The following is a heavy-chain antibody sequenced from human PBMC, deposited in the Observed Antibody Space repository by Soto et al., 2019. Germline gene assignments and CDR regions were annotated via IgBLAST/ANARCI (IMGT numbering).Heavy chain of an antibody. J-gene: IGHJ6*02. CDR3: SKDIRLYDYGMDG. CDR2: IKWNGDVI. CDR1: GFTFRDYA. D-gene: IGHD3-16*01. Sequence: EVQLVESGGDLVQPGRSLRLSCAASGFTFRDYAMYWVRQAPGKGLEWVSGIKWNGDVIGYADSVKGRFTISRDNAKNSLYLQMNSLRAEDTALYYCSKDIRLYDYGMDGWGQGTTVTVSS. V-gene: IGHV3-9*01.